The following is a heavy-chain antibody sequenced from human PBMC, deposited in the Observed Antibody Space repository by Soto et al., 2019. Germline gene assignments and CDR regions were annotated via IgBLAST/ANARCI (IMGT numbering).Heavy chain of an antibody. CDR2: IYSGGST. CDR1: GFIVSSHY. J-gene: IGHJ6*02. Sequence: EVQLVETGGGLIQPGGSLRLSCAASGFIVSSHYMSWVRQAPGKGLEWVSAIYSGGSTYYTDSVEGRFTISRDVSKNILYLQMNSLRADDTAVYYCARDRGDCSSVSCYGSFYYGMDVWGQGTTVIVSS. CDR3: ARDRGDCSSVSCYGSFYYGMDV. V-gene: IGHV3-53*02. D-gene: IGHD2-2*01.